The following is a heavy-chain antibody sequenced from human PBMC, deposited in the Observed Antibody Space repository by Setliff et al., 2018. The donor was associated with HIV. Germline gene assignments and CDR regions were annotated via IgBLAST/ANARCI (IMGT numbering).Heavy chain of an antibody. CDR3: ARGPPGSSIGWCVGY. D-gene: IGHD6-19*01. J-gene: IGHJ4*02. V-gene: IGHV4-39*01. CDR2: IYYSGST. CDR1: GGSISSSSYY. Sequence: SETLSLTCTVSGGSISSSSYYWGWIRQPPGKGLEWIGSIYYSGSTYYNPSLKSRVTISVDTSKNQFSLRLSSVIAADTAVYYCARGPPGSSIGWCVGYWGQGTQVTVSS.